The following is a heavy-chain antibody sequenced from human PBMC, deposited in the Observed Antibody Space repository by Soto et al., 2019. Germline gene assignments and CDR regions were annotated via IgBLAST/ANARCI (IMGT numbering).Heavy chain of an antibody. Sequence: GGSLRLSCAASGFTFSSYSMNWVRQAPGKGLEWVSYISGSSSTIYYADSVKGRFTISRDNAKNSLYLQMNSLRDEDTAVYYCAIYDFWSGYYTGIVDYWGQGTLVTVSS. CDR3: AIYDFWSGYYTGIVDY. J-gene: IGHJ4*02. CDR1: GFTFSSYS. D-gene: IGHD3-3*01. V-gene: IGHV3-48*02. CDR2: ISGSSSTI.